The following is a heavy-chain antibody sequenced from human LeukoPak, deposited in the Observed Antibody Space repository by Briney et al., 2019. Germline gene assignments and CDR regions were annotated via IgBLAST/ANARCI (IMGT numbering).Heavy chain of an antibody. CDR3: ARESASDAFDI. CDR1: GGSISSYY. J-gene: IGHJ3*02. D-gene: IGHD6-25*01. V-gene: IGHV4-59*01. Sequence: NPSETLSLTCTVSGGSISSYYWSWIRQPPGKGLEWIGYIYYSGSTNYNPSLKSRVTISVDTSKNQFSLKLSSVTAADTAVYYCARESASDAFDIWGQGTMVTVSS. CDR2: IYYSGST.